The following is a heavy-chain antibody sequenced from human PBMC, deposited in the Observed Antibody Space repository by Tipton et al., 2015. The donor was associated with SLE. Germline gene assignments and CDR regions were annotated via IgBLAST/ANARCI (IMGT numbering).Heavy chain of an antibody. CDR1: GGPIRNSPYY. CDR2: VFDTGYT. Sequence: TLSLTCHVAGGPIRNSPYYWAWIRQTRGKRLEWIGSVFDTGYTAYYPSLEGRVSLSVDTSNNEFSLKLSSVTAADTAVYFCARQDLGRAATLTFDIWGLGTLVTVSS. CDR3: ARQDLGRAATLTFDI. V-gene: IGHV4-39*01. D-gene: IGHD6-25*01. J-gene: IGHJ4*02.